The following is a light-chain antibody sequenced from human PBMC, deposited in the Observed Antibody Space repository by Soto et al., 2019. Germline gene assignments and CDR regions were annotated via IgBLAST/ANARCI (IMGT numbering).Light chain of an antibody. CDR1: QSANTG. CDR2: AAS. Sequence: EIVMTQSPATLSVSPGERATLSCTASQSANTGLAWYQQKPCQAPRLLIYAASTRATGIPARFSGSGSGTEFTLTISSLQSEDFAVYRCQQYQSWPITFGQGKRLEIE. CDR3: QQYQSWPIT. J-gene: IGKJ5*01. V-gene: IGKV3-15*01.